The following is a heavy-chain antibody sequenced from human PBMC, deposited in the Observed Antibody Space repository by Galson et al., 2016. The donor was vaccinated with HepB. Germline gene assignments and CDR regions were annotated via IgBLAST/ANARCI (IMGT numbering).Heavy chain of an antibody. V-gene: IGHV3-53*01. D-gene: IGHD6-13*01. J-gene: IGHJ3*02. Sequence: SLRLSCAASDFTVSDNYMSWVRQAPGKGLEWVSIIYSIGTTKYADSVKGRFSISRDNSKNTVFLQMNSLRAEDTAVYYCARVRWSGQQLPGVFDIWGQGAMVTVSS. CDR1: DFTVSDNY. CDR3: ARVRWSGQQLPGVFDI. CDR2: IYSIGTT.